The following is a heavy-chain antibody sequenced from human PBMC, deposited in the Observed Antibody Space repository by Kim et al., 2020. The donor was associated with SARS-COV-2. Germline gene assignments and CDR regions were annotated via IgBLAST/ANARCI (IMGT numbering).Heavy chain of an antibody. D-gene: IGHD1-26*01. CDR3: ARSFSGIYFGYDY. J-gene: IGHJ4*02. CDR2: ISYDGSHK. V-gene: IGHV3-30*03. Sequence: GGSLRLSCAASGFTFNTYGMHWVRQAPGKGLEWVAVISYDGSHKYYVDSVKGRFTISRDNPKNTLYLQMNSLRIEDTAVYYCARSFSGIYFGYDYWGQGSLVTVSS. CDR1: GFTFNTYG.